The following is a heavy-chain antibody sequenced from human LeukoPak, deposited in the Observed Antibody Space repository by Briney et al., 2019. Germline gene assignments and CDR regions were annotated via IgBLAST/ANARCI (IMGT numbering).Heavy chain of an antibody. CDR3: TTESTVTSYYFDY. D-gene: IGHD4-17*01. Sequence: PGGSLRLSCAASGFTFSNAWMSWVRQAPGKGLEWVGRIKSKTDGGTTDYAAPVKGRFTISRDDSKNTLYLQMNSLKTEDTAVYYCTTESTVTSYYFDYWGQGTLVTVSS. CDR2: IKSKTDGGTT. CDR1: GFTFSNAW. J-gene: IGHJ4*02. V-gene: IGHV3-15*01.